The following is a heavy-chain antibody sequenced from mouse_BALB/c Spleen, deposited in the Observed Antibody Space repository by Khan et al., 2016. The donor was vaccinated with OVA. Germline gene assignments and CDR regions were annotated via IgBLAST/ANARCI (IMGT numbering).Heavy chain of an antibody. V-gene: IGHV2-6*02. CDR3: ARWFDGYSSLYAMD. D-gene: IGHD2-3*01. CDR2: IWSDGST. J-gene: IGHJ4*01. CDR1: GFSLTSYG. Sequence: QVQLKESGPGLVAPSQSLSITCTVSGFSLTSYGVHWVRQPPGKGLEWLVVIWSDGSTNYNSVLKSRLSISKDNSKSQVFLKMNSLQTDDTAIYYCARWFDGYSSLYAMDWGQGTSVTVSS.